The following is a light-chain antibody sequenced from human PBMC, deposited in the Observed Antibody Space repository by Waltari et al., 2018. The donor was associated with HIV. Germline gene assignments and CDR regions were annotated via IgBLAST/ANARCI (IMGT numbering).Light chain of an antibody. CDR3: CSYAGPNPLI. V-gene: IGLV2-23*02. CDR1: RNDVGRYEL. CDR2: EVA. Sequence: QSALTQPASVSGSPGQSIPLSCTGTRNDVGRYELVSWYQHFPGNPPQLVIFEVAKRPSGVSNRFSGSKSGNTASLTISGLQAEDEAEYYCCSYAGPNPLIFGGGTKVTVL. J-gene: IGLJ2*01.